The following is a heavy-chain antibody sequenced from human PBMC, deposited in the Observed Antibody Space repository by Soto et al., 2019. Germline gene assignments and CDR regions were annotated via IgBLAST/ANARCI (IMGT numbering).Heavy chain of an antibody. CDR2: IYYSGST. CDR3: ARLKEYYYYYYMDV. J-gene: IGHJ6*03. CDR1: GGSISSSSYY. Sequence: TSETLSLTCPVSGGSISSSSYYWGWIRQPPGKGLEWIGSIYYSGSTYYNPSLKSRVTISVDTSKNQFSLKLSSVTAADTAVYYCARLKEYYYYYYMDVWGKGTTVTVSS. V-gene: IGHV4-39*01.